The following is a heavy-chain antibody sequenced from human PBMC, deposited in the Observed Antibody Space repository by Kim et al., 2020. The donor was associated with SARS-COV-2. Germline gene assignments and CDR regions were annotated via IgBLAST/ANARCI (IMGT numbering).Heavy chain of an antibody. Sequence: GGSLRLSCSASGFTFSSYAMHWVRQAPGKGLEYVSAISSNGGSTYYADSVKGRFTISRDNSKNTLYLQMSSLRAEDTAVYYCVKEYCSGGSCLYFDYWGQGTLVTVSS. CDR1: GFTFSSYA. J-gene: IGHJ4*02. D-gene: IGHD2-15*01. V-gene: IGHV3-64D*06. CDR2: ISSNGGST. CDR3: VKEYCSGGSCLYFDY.